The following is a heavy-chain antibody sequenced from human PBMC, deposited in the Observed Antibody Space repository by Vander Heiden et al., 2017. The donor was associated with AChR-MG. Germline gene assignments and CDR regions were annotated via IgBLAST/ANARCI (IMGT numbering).Heavy chain of an antibody. V-gene: IGHV3-30*03. D-gene: IGHD3-10*01. J-gene: IGHJ4*02. Sequence: QVQLVESGGGVVHPGRSLRLSCAASGFPFRTYGMHWVRQAPGKGLDWVAIISYDGRNEYYADSVKGRFTISRDNSKNTLFLQMNSLRPEDTAVYYCATLARGGSGSFYADYWGQGSLVTVSS. CDR1: GFPFRTYG. CDR2: ISYDGRNE. CDR3: ATLARGGSGSFYADY.